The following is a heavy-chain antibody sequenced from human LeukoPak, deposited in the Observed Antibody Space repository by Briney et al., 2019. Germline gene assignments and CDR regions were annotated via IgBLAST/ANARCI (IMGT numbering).Heavy chain of an antibody. J-gene: IGHJ4*02. V-gene: IGHV3-23*01. CDR3: AKGGKWDVTPFDY. Sequence: GGSLRLSCVASRFQFSSYAMSWVRQAPGKGLEWVSTISGGGGSTYYADSVKGRFTISRDNSKNTLYLQVNSLRAEDTAVYYCAKGGKWDVTPFDYWGQGTLVTVSS. D-gene: IGHD1-26*01. CDR1: RFQFSSYA. CDR2: ISGGGGST.